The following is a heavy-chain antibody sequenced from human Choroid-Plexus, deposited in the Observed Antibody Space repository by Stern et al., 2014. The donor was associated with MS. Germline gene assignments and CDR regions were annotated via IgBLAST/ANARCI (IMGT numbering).Heavy chain of an antibody. CDR3: ARDQRGITIFGVVTDYYYLGMDV. CDR1: GYIFTGYY. CDR2: INPNTGGT. J-gene: IGHJ6*02. Sequence: VHLVESGAEVKKPGASVKVSCKTSGYIFTGYYIHCVRQAPGQGLEWMAWINPNTGGTKYAQKFQGRVTMSRDTSISTAYVELSSLTSDDTAVYYCARDQRGITIFGVVTDYYYLGMDVWGQGTTVTVSS. D-gene: IGHD3-3*01. V-gene: IGHV1-2*02.